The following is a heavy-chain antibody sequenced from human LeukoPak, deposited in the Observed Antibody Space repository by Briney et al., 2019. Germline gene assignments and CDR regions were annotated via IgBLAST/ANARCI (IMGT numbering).Heavy chain of an antibody. V-gene: IGHV3-23*01. J-gene: IGHJ4*02. CDR1: GFFFSSYA. CDR2: ISGGDDRT. CDR3: ATRPGAIIGPLDY. D-gene: IGHD2-2*01. Sequence: GGSLRLSGAASGFFFSSYAMTWVRQAPGKGLEWVSSISGGDDRTYYTDSVKGRFTTSRDSSKNTLYLQMNSLRVDDTAVYYCATRPGAIIGPLDYWGQGILVTVSS.